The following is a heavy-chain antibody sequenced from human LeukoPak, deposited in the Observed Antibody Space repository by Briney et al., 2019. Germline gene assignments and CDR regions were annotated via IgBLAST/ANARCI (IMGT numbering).Heavy chain of an antibody. J-gene: IGHJ4*02. CDR2: IYRTGTP. CDR1: GDSISRSVYY. CDR3: ANFDPTTIRGLIFDN. V-gene: IGHV4-39*01. D-gene: IGHD5-24*01. Sequence: SETLSLTCSVAGDSISRSVYYWGCIRQPPGTGLECIGNIYRTGTPYYSPSLKSRVTISLDTSKHQFSLRLSSVTAADTAVYYCANFDPTTIRGLIFDNWGQGALVTVSS.